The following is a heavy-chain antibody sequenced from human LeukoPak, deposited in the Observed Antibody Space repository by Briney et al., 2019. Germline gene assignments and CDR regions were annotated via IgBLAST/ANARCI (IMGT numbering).Heavy chain of an antibody. CDR2: IRPNSGVT. CDR3: AREVAGHYDY. J-gene: IGHJ4*02. Sequence: ASVKVSCKASGYTFAAYYMYWVRQAPGQGLEWMGWIRPNSGVTNYTQKFQGRVTMTRDTSISTAYMELSRLRSDDTAVYYCAREVAGHYDYWGQGTLVTVSS. CDR1: GYTFAAYY. V-gene: IGHV1-2*02. D-gene: IGHD6-19*01.